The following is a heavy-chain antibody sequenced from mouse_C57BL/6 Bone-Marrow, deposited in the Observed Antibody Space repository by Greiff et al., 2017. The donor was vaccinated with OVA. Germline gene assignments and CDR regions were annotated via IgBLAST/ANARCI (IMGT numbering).Heavy chain of an antibody. CDR1: GFTFSSYG. CDR3: ARQIADY. CDR2: ISSGGSYT. Sequence: EVQLVESGGDLVKPGGSLKLSCAASGFTFSSYGMSWVRQTPDKRLEWVATISSGGSYTYYPDSVKGRFTISRDNAKNTLYLQMSSLKSEDTAMYYCARQIADYWGQGTTLTVSS. V-gene: IGHV5-6*01. J-gene: IGHJ2*01.